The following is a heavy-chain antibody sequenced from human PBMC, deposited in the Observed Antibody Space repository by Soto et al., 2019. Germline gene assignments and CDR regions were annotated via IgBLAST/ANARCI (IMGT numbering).Heavy chain of an antibody. CDR1: GFTFSSYA. CDR2: ISYDGSNK. CDR3: AREEAYYDFWSGCPFDY. J-gene: IGHJ4*02. Sequence: QVQLVESGGGVVQPGRSLRLSCAASGFTFSSYAMHWVRQAPGKGLEWVAVISYDGSNKYYADSVKGRFTISRDNSKNTLYLQMNSLRAEDTAVYYCAREEAYYDFWSGCPFDYWGQGTLVTVSS. V-gene: IGHV3-30-3*01. D-gene: IGHD3-3*01.